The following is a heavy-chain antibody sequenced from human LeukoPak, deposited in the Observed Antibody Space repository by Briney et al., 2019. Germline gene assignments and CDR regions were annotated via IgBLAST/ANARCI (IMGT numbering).Heavy chain of an antibody. V-gene: IGHV4-34*01. D-gene: IGHD3-10*01. CDR1: GGSLSGYY. Sequence: PSETLSLTCAVYGGSLSGYYWSWIRQPPGKGLEWIGEINHSGSTNYNPSLKSRVTISVDTSKNQFSLKLSSVTAADTAVYYCARRSGSYLWGELFDPWGQGTLVTVSS. CDR3: ARRSGSYLWGELFDP. CDR2: INHSGST. J-gene: IGHJ5*02.